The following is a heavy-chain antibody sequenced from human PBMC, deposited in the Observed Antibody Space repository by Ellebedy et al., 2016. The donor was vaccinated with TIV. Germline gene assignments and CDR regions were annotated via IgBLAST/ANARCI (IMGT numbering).Heavy chain of an antibody. D-gene: IGHD1-26*01. CDR1: GFTFSNYN. CDR2: IRSTSSDK. Sequence: PGGSLRLSCVASGFTFSNYNMNWVRQPPGKGLEWVSSIRSTSSDKYYAESVKGRFTISRDNAQNSLFLQMNSLRAEDTAVYYCAKRQSSGSYPFDYWGQGTLVTVSS. J-gene: IGHJ4*02. CDR3: AKRQSSGSYPFDY. V-gene: IGHV3-21*01.